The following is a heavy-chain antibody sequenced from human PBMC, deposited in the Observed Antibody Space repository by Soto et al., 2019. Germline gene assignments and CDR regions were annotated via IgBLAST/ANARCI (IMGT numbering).Heavy chain of an antibody. J-gene: IGHJ4*02. CDR3: ARNRGDYYDRSDVYYFDY. D-gene: IGHD3-22*01. CDR1: GGSISSGGHY. Sequence: PSETLSLTCTVSGGSISSGGHYWSWIRQHPGKGLEWIGYIYYSGSTYYNPSLKSRVTISVDTSKNQFSLKLSSVTAADTAVYYCARNRGDYYDRSDVYYFDYWGQGTLVTVSS. V-gene: IGHV4-31*03. CDR2: IYYSGST.